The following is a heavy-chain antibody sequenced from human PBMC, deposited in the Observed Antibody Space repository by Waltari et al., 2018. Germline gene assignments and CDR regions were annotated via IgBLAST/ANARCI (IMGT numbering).Heavy chain of an antibody. J-gene: IGHJ4*02. Sequence: QVQLQESGPGLVKPSETLSLTCSVSGGSISSGSYYWTWIRQPAGKGLEGIGRIYTSGTTNDNPSLRRRVTISVDTSKNQFSLKLSSVTAADTAVYYCARHYDGSPLDYWGQGTLVTVSS. V-gene: IGHV4-61*02. CDR2: IYTSGTT. CDR3: ARHYDGSPLDY. D-gene: IGHD3-3*01. CDR1: GGSISSGSYY.